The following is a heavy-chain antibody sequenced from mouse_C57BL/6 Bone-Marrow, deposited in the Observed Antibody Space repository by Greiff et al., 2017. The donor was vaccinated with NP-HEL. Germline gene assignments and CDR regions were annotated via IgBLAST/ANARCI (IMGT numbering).Heavy chain of an antibody. J-gene: IGHJ1*03. Sequence: VQLQQSGAELVRPGTSVKVSCKASGYAFTNYLIEWVKQRPGQGLEWIGVINPGSGGTNYNEKFKGKATLTADKSSSTAYMQLSSLTSEDSAVYFCARSEYYGSSFYWYFDVWGTGTTVTVSS. V-gene: IGHV1-54*01. CDR3: ARSEYYGSSFYWYFDV. D-gene: IGHD1-1*01. CDR2: INPGSGGT. CDR1: GYAFTNYL.